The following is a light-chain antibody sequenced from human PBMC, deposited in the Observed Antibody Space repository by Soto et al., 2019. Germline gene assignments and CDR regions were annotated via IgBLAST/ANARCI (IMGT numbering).Light chain of an antibody. CDR2: GAS. V-gene: IGKV3-15*01. J-gene: IGKJ3*01. Sequence: EIVLTQSPATLSASAGGTVTLSCRASQSIRTNVAWYQQIPGQAPRLLVYGASTRATGVPARFSGSGSGIEFTLTISSLQSEDSAFYYCQQYFNWPLTWTFGPGT. CDR3: QQYFNWPLTWT. CDR1: QSIRTN.